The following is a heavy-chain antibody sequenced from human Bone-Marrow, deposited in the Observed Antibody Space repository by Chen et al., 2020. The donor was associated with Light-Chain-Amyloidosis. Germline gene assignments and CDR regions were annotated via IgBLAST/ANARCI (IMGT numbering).Heavy chain of an antibody. CDR2: ISGSGGST. D-gene: IGHD2-21*01. V-gene: IGHV3-23*01. CDR3: AKRPPYPSIYGMDV. CDR1: GFTFSSYA. J-gene: IGHJ6*02. Sequence: EVQLLESGGGLVQPGGSLRLPCAAPGFTFSSYAMSWVRQAPGKGLEWVSGISGSGGSTYYADSVKGRFTISRDNSKNTLYLQMNSLRAEDTAVYYCAKRPPYPSIYGMDVWGQGTTVTVSS.